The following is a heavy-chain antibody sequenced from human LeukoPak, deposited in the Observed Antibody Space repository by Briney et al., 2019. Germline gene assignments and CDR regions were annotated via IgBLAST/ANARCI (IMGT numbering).Heavy chain of an antibody. CDR3: ARYGVSSSTSYIDL. CDR1: GFTFSTYA. D-gene: IGHD2-2*01. J-gene: IGHJ4*02. V-gene: IGHV3-21*01. CDR2: ITGDSSYI. Sequence: GGSLRLSCAASGFTFSTYAMNWVRQAPGEGLKWVSCITGDSSYIYYADSVRGRFTISRDNAKNSLYLQMNSLRAEDTAVYYCARYGVSSSTSYIDLGGQGTLVTVSS.